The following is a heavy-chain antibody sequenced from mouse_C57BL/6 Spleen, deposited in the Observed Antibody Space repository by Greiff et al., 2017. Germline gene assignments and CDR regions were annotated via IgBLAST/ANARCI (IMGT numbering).Heavy chain of an antibody. CDR3: ARHELATVVASPYYFDY. J-gene: IGHJ2*01. D-gene: IGHD1-1*01. CDR2: ISSGGSYT. CDR1: GFTFSSYG. V-gene: IGHV5-6*02. Sequence: DVKLVESGGDLVKPGGSLKLSCAASGFTFSSYGMSWVRQTPDKRLEWVATISSGGSYTYYPDSVKGRFTISRDNAKNTLYLQMSSLKSEDTAMYYCARHELATVVASPYYFDYWGQGTTLTVSS.